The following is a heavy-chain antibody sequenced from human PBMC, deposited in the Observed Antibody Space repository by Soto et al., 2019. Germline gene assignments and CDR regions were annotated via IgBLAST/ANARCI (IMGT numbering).Heavy chain of an antibody. Sequence: ASVKVSCKASGYTFTSYAMNWVRQAPGQGLEWMGWINTNTGNPTYAQGFTGRFVFSLDTSVSTAYLQICSLKAEDTAVYYCARDYQLHTITYSYYYYGMEVWGQGTTVTVAS. CDR3: ARDYQLHTITYSYYYYGMEV. CDR2: INTNTGNP. J-gene: IGHJ6*01. CDR1: GYTFTSYA. V-gene: IGHV7-4-1*01. D-gene: IGHD2-2*01.